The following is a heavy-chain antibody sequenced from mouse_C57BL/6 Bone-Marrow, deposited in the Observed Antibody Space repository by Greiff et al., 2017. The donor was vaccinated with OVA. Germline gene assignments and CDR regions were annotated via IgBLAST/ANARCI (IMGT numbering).Heavy chain of an antibody. Sequence: EVKVVESGPELVKPGASVKISCKASGYSFTGYYMNWVKQSPEKSLEWIGEINPSTGGTTYNQKFKAKATLTVDKSSSTAYMQLKSLTSEDSAVYYCAPYRFAYWGQGTLVTVSA. D-gene: IGHD2-10*01. J-gene: IGHJ3*01. CDR2: INPSTGGT. CDR1: GYSFTGYY. V-gene: IGHV1-42*01. CDR3: APYRFAY.